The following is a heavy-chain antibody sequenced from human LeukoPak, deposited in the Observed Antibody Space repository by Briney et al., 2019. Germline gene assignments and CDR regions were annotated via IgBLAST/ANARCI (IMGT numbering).Heavy chain of an antibody. J-gene: IGHJ4*02. D-gene: IGHD2-21*02. CDR3: ANSAPYCGGDCYSLDY. CDR2: ISYDGSNK. V-gene: IGHV3-30*18. Sequence: GGSLRLSCAASGFTFSSYGMHWVRQAPGKGLEWVAVISYDGSNKHYADSVKGRFTISRDNSKNTLYLQMNSLRAEDTAVYYCANSAPYCGGDCYSLDYWGQGTLVTVSS. CDR1: GFTFSSYG.